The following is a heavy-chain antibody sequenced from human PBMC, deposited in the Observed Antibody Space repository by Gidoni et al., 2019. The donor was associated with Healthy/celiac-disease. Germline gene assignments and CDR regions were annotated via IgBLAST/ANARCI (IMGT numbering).Heavy chain of an antibody. Sequence: QVQLVESGGGVVQPGRSLRLSCAASGFTFSTYAMHWVRQAPGKGLELVAFISYDGSNKYYADSVKGRFTISRDNSKNTLYLQMNSLRAEDTAVYYCARAAHTALDYWGQGTLVTVSS. CDR1: GFTFSTYA. CDR2: ISYDGSNK. D-gene: IGHD5-18*01. V-gene: IGHV3-30-3*01. CDR3: ARAAHTALDY. J-gene: IGHJ4*02.